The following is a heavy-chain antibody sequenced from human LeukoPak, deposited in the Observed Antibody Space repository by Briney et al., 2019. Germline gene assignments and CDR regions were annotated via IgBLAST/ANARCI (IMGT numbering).Heavy chain of an antibody. CDR3: ARGVATDNWFDP. V-gene: IGHV4-30-4*01. J-gene: IGHJ5*02. CDR1: GGSISSGDYY. CDR2: IYYSGST. Sequence: PSETLSLTCTVSGGSISSGDYYWSWIRQPPGKGLEWIGYIYYSGSTYYNPSLKSRVTISVDRSKNQFSLKLSSVTAADTAVYYCARGVATDNWFDPWGQGTLVTVSS. D-gene: IGHD1-26*01.